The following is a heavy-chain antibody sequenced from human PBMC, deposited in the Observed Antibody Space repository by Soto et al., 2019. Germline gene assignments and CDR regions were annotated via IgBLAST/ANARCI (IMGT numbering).Heavy chain of an antibody. J-gene: IGHJ4*02. CDR1: GFTFSNAW. Sequence: EVQLVESGGGLVKPGGSLRLSCAASGFTFSNAWMSWVRQAPGKGLEWVGRIISKTDGGTTDYAAPVKGRFTISRDDSKNTLYLQMNSLKTEDTAVYYCTTVGGALDYWGQGTLVTVSS. V-gene: IGHV3-15*01. CDR2: IISKTDGGTT. CDR3: TTVGGALDY.